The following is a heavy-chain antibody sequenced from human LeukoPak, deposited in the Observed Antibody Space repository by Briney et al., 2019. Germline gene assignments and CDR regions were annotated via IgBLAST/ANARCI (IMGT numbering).Heavy chain of an antibody. CDR1: GGSFSGQY. CDR2: INHSGST. CDR3: ARGNIAAAVTY. D-gene: IGHD6-13*01. Sequence: SETLSLTCAVYGGSFSGQYWNWIRQPPGKGLEWIGEINHSGSTEYNPSLKSRVTMSVDTSKNQFSLNLRSVTAADTAVYYCARGNIAAAVTYWGQGTLVTVSS. J-gene: IGHJ4*02. V-gene: IGHV4-34*01.